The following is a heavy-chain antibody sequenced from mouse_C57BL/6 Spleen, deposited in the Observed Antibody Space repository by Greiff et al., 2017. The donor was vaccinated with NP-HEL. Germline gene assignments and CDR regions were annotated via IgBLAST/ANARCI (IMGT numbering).Heavy chain of an antibody. J-gene: IGHJ2*01. V-gene: IGHV1-80*01. Sequence: QVQLQQSGAELVKPGASVKISCKASGYAFSSYWMNWVKQRPGKGLEWIGQIYPGDGDTNYNGKFKGKATLTADKSSSTAYMQLSSLTSEDSAVDFCARGGLGRGYFDYWGKGTTLTVSS. CDR1: GYAFSSYW. D-gene: IGHD4-1*01. CDR2: IYPGDGDT. CDR3: ARGGLGRGYFDY.